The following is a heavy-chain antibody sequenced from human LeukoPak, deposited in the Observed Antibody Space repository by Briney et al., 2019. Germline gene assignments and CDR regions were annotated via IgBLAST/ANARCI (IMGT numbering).Heavy chain of an antibody. D-gene: IGHD6-19*01. Sequence: ASVKVSCKASGYTFTGYYMHWVRQAPGQGLEWMGWINPNSGGTNYAQKFQGRVTMTRDTSISTAYMELSRLRSDDTAVYYCARDPHMRLGNGFDPWGQGTLVTVSS. CDR1: GYTFTGYY. J-gene: IGHJ5*02. V-gene: IGHV1-2*02. CDR2: INPNSGGT. CDR3: ARDPHMRLGNGFDP.